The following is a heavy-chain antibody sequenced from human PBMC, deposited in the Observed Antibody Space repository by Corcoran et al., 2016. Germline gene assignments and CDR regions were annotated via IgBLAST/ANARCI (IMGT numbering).Heavy chain of an antibody. D-gene: IGHD5-12*01. CDR2: INPNSGGT. Sequence: QVKLVQSGAEVKKPGASVKVCCKASGYTFTGYYMHWVRQAPGQGLEWMGWINPNSGGTNYAQKFQGRGTMTRDTSISTAYMELSRLRSDDTAVYYCARRVRSDGYTSYWYFDLWGRGTLVTVSS. CDR3: ARRVRSDGYTSYWYFDL. V-gene: IGHV1-2*02. J-gene: IGHJ2*01. CDR1: GYTFTGYY.